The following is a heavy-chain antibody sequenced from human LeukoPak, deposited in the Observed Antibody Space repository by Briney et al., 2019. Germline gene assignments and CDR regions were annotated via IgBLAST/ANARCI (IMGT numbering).Heavy chain of an antibody. D-gene: IGHD6-13*01. V-gene: IGHV3-13*01. Sequence: GGSLRLSCSASGFSFRNYVMHWVRQPTGKGLEWVSAVGTGGDTYYAGSVKGRFTVVRENAKNTLYLQMNSLRAGDTAMYYCARRSAAAGIDAFDIWGQGTMVTVSS. CDR2: VGTGGDT. CDR3: ARRSAAAGIDAFDI. J-gene: IGHJ3*02. CDR1: GFSFRNYV.